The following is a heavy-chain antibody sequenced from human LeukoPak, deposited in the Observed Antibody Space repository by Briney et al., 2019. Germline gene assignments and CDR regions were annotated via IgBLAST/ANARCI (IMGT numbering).Heavy chain of an antibody. J-gene: IGHJ4*02. Sequence: SETLSLTCAVYGGSFSGYSWTWIRQPPGKGLEWIGEMSHSGYPNYNPSLKSRVAISVDTSKNQFSLNLTSVTAADTAGYYCARPRLLYGSVPILVWGQGNLVTVSS. CDR2: MSHSGYP. D-gene: IGHD3-10*01. CDR3: ARPRLLYGSVPILV. CDR1: GGSFSGYS. V-gene: IGHV4-34*01.